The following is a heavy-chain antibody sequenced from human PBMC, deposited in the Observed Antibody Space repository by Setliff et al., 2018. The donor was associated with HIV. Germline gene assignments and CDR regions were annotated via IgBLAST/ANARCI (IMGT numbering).Heavy chain of an antibody. CDR2: IYHSGGT. V-gene: IGHV4-59*01. D-gene: IGHD6-6*01. J-gene: IGHJ4*02. Sequence: PSETLSLTCTVSGDSINNYYWTWIRQPPGKGLEWIGYIYHSGGTKYNPSLENRVTISVDTSKKHFSLNLSSVTAADTAVYYCARGLATSSRSSLVYWGQGILVTVSS. CDR1: GDSINNYY. CDR3: ARGLATSSRSSLVY.